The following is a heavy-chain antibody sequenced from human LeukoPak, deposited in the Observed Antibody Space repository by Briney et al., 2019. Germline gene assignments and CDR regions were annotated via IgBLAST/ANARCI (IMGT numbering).Heavy chain of an antibody. CDR1: GGTFSSYA. J-gene: IGHJ5*02. CDR2: IIPIFGIA. D-gene: IGHD6-25*01. Sequence: ASVKVSCKASGGTFSSYAISWVRRAPGQGLEWMGRIIPIFGIANYAQKFQGRVTITADKSTSTAYMELSSLRSEDTAVYYCARPQPYSSGNNWFDPWGQGTLVTVSS. V-gene: IGHV1-69*04. CDR3: ARPQPYSSGNNWFDP.